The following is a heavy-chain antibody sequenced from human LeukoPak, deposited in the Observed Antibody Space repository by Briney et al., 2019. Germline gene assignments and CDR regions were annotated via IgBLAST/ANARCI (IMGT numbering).Heavy chain of an antibody. CDR2: MNPNSGNT. Sequence: ASVKVSRKSSGYTFTSYDINWGRHATGQGLVWMGWMNPNSGNTGYAQKFQRRVTMTRNTSISTAYMELSSLRSEDTAVYYCARAETPSYYDFWSGYTGHYFDYWGQGTLVTVSS. J-gene: IGHJ4*02. D-gene: IGHD3-3*01. CDR3: ARAETPSYYDFWSGYTGHYFDY. V-gene: IGHV1-8*01. CDR1: GYTFTSYD.